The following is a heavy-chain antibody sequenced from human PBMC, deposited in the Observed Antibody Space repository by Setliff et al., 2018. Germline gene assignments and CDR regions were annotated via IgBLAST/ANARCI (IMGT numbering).Heavy chain of an antibody. J-gene: IGHJ4*02. D-gene: IGHD6-6*01. Sequence: SETLSLTCTVSGGSISSGGYYWSWIRQHPGKGLEWIGYIYYSGSTSYYNPSLKSRVTISVDTSKNQFSLKLSSMTAADTAVYYCARGRNIAARLLDSWGQGTLVTVSS. CDR2: IYYSGSTS. CDR1: GGSISSGGYY. V-gene: IGHV4-31*03. CDR3: ARGRNIAARLLDS.